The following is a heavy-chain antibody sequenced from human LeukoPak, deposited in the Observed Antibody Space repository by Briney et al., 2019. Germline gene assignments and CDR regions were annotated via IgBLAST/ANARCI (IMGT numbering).Heavy chain of an antibody. V-gene: IGHV1-69*02. D-gene: IGHD4-11*01. CDR2: IIPILGIA. CDR1: GGTFSSYT. CDR3: ARATTVTVVGGDY. Sequence: SVKVSCKASGGTFSSYTISWVRQAPGQGLEWMGRIIPILGIANYAQEFQGRVTITADKSTSTAYMELSSLRSEDTAVYYCARATTVTVVGGDYWGQGTLVTVSS. J-gene: IGHJ4*02.